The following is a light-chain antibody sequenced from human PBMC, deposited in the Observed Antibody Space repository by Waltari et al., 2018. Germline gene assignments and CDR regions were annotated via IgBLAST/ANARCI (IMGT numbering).Light chain of an antibody. CDR1: QTISTY. CDR2: DAS. Sequence: EIVLTQSPPPLSLSPGEGATLSSRASQTISTYLAWYQQKAGQAPRLLIYDASKRATGIPARFSGSGSGTDFTLTISSLEPEDFALYYCQQRTNWPRTFGQGTKLEIK. CDR3: QQRTNWPRT. V-gene: IGKV3-11*01. J-gene: IGKJ2*02.